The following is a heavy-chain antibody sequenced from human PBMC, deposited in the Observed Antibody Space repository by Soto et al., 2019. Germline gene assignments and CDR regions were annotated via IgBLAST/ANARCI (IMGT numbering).Heavy chain of an antibody. V-gene: IGHV4-34*01. J-gene: IGHJ4*02. Sequence: SETLSLTCAVYGGSFSGYYWTWIRQPPGKGLEWIGEINHTGSTDYNPSLKSRVTISVDTSKNQFSLKLSSVTAADTTVYYCARGIPRGAPDKYYLDSWGQGALVTVSS. D-gene: IGHD2-21*01. CDR2: INHTGST. CDR3: ARGIPRGAPDKYYLDS. CDR1: GGSFSGYY.